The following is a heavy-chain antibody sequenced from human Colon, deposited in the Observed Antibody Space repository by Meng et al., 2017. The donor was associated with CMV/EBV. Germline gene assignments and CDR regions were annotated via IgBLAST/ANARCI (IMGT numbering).Heavy chain of an antibody. CDR2: MSAYDGET. CDR1: GYMFINYG. CDR3: ARGHYGSGNPLGY. V-gene: IGHV1-18*01. Sequence: ASVKVSCKTSGYMFINYGITWVRQAPGQGPEWMGWMSAYDGETKYAQKFQGRLTMSTDTSTSTAFMELRSLKSDDTALYYCARGHYGSGNPLGYWGQGTLVTVSS. J-gene: IGHJ4*02. D-gene: IGHD3-10*01.